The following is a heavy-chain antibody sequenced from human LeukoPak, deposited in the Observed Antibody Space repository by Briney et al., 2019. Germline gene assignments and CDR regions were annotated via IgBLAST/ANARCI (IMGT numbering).Heavy chain of an antibody. D-gene: IGHD3-3*01. CDR1: GYSISSGYY. CDR2: IYHSGST. J-gene: IGHJ4*02. Sequence: SETLSLTCTVSGYSISSGYYWGWIRQPPGKGLEWIGSIYHSGSTYYNPSLKSRVTISVDTSKTQFSLKLSSVTAADTAVYYCAGSYDFWSGYYLDYWGQGTLVTVSS. CDR3: AGSYDFWSGYYLDY. V-gene: IGHV4-38-2*02.